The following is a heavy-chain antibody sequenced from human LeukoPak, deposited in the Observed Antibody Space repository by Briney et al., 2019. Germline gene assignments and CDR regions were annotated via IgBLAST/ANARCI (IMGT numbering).Heavy chain of an antibody. CDR1: GYTFTAYY. CDR2: INPNSGDT. D-gene: IGHD3-10*01. CDR3: AREEDNYGSESSDHFDH. V-gene: IGHV1-2*07. Sequence: ASVKVSCKASGYTFTAYYIHWVRQAPGQGLEWMGWINPNSGDTHSGHKFQGRVTMTRDTSITTAYMELSRLTSDDTAAYYCAREEDNYGSESSDHFDHWGLGTLVTVSS. J-gene: IGHJ4*02.